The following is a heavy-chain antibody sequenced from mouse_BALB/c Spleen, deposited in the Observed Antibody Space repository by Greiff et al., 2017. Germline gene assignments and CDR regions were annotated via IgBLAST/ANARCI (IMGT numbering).Heavy chain of an antibody. D-gene: IGHD2-1*01. CDR3: TRRDYGKTFDY. J-gene: IGHJ2*01. CDR1: GYTFTSYW. Sequence: EVQLQQSGTVLARPGASVKMSCKASGYTFTSYWMHWVKQRPGQGLEWIGAIYPGNSDTSYNQKFKGKAKLTAVTSTSTAYMELSSLTNEDSAVYYCTRRDYGKTFDYWGQGTTLTVSS. CDR2: IYPGNSDT. V-gene: IGHV1-5*01.